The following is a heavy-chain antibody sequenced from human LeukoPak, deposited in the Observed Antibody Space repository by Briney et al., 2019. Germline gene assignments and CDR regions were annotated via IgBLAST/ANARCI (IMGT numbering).Heavy chain of an antibody. J-gene: IGHJ3*02. CDR1: GFIFSGFS. V-gene: IGHV3-48*02. Sequence: GGSLRLSCAASGFIFSGFSMNWVRQAPGKGLEWVSYISSSSSMIYYADSVKGRFTISRDNAKNSLYLQMNSLRDEDTAVYYCAREGSAAGVDAFDIWGQGTMVSVSS. CDR3: AREGSAAGVDAFDI. CDR2: ISSSSSMI. D-gene: IGHD6-13*01.